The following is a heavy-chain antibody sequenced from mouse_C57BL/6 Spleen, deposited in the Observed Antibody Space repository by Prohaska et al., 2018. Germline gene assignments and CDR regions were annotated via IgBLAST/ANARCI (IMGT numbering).Heavy chain of an antibody. V-gene: IGHV1-55*01. CDR3: GRGDWYRYCFDY. D-gene: IGHD2-13*01. CDR2: IYPGSGST. J-gene: IGHJ2*01. Sequence: QVQLQQPGAELVKPGASVKMSCKASGYTFTSYWITWVKQRPGQGLEWIGDIYPGSGSTNYNEKFKSKATLTVDTSSSEAHMQLSSLTSEDSAVYCSGRGDWYRYCFDYWRQGRKLTDSS. CDR1: GYTFTSYW.